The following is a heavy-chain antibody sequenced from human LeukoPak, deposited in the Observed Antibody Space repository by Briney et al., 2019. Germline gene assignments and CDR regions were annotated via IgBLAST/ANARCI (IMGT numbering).Heavy chain of an antibody. CDR3: ASASNYYDFWSGQTIKDYYYYFKDG. D-gene: IGHD3-3*01. J-gene: IGHJ6*03. CDR1: GGSISSYY. V-gene: IGHV4-59*01. Sequence: KPSETLSLTCTVSGGSISSYYWSWIRQPPGKGLEWIGYIYYSGSTNYNPSLKSRVTISVDTSKNQFSLKLSSVTAADTAVYSCASASNYYDFWSGQTIKDYYYYFKDGWGKGTTVTVSS. CDR2: IYYSGST.